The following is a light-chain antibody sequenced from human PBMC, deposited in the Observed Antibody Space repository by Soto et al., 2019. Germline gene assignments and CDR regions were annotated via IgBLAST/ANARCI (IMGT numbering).Light chain of an antibody. J-gene: IGLJ3*02. CDR2: LNSDGSH. CDR3: QVWGTGIHGV. Sequence: QLVLTQSPSASASLGASVKLTCTLSSGHSSYAIAWHQQQPEKGPRYLMKLNSDGSHSKGDGVPDRVSGSSSGAERYLTISSLQSEDGADYYCQVWGTGIHGVFGGGTKLT. CDR1: SGHSSYA. V-gene: IGLV4-69*01.